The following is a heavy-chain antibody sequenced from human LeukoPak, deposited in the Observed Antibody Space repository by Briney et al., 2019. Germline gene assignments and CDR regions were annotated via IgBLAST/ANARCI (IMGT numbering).Heavy chain of an antibody. Sequence: PSETLSLTCAVYGGSFSGYYWSWLRQPPGKGLEWIGEINHSGSTNYNPSLKSGVTISVDTSKNQFSLKLSSVTAADTAVYYCARYSSYDAFDIWGQGTMVTVSS. D-gene: IGHD6-19*01. V-gene: IGHV4-34*01. CDR2: INHSGST. J-gene: IGHJ3*02. CDR3: ARYSSYDAFDI. CDR1: GGSFSGYY.